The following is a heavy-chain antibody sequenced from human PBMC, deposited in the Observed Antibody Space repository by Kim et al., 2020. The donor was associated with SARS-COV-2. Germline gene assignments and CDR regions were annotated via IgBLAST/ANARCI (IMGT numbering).Heavy chain of an antibody. V-gene: IGHV3-30-3*01. Sequence: GGSLRLSCAASGFTFSSYAMHWVRQAPGKGLEWVAVISYDGSNKYYADSVKGRFTISRDNSKNTLYLQMNSLRAEDTAVYYCARGDSSGWPSPWWYFDLWGRGTLVTVSS. CDR1: GFTFSSYA. D-gene: IGHD6-19*01. J-gene: IGHJ2*01. CDR2: ISYDGSNK. CDR3: ARGDSSGWPSPWWYFDL.